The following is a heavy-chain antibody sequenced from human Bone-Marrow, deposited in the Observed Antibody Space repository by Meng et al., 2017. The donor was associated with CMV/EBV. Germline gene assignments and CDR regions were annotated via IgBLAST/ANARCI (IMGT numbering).Heavy chain of an antibody. CDR1: GGTFSSYA. J-gene: IGHJ6*02. CDR3: ARQFYRDYYYYGMDV. D-gene: IGHD2/OR15-2a*01. CDR2: IIPIFGTA. V-gene: IGHV1-69*05. Sequence: SVKVSCKASGGTFSSYAISWVRQAPGQGLEWMGGIIPIFGTANYAQKFQGRVTITTDESTSTAYMELSSLRSEDTAVYYCARQFYRDYYYYGMDVWCQGTTVTVSS.